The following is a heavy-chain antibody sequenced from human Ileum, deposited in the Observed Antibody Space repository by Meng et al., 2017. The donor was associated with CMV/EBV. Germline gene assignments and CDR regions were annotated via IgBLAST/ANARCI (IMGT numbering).Heavy chain of an antibody. CDR2: ISYDGSNK. J-gene: IGHJ4*02. V-gene: IGHV3-30*03. D-gene: IGHD4/OR15-4a*01. CDR1: GFTFSNYA. CDR3: AREELVTTTSLLDY. Sequence: QLVGSGGGQVQPGRSLRVSCKCFGFTFSNYAHWGRQAASKGLEWVAVISYDGSNKFYADSVKGRFTISRDNSKNTLDLQMNSLRAEDTAVYYCAREELVTTTSLLDYWGQGTLVTVSS.